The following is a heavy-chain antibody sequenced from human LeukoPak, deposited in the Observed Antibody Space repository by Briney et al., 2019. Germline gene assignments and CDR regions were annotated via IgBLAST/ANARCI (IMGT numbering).Heavy chain of an antibody. V-gene: IGHV4-59*08. Sequence: SETLSLTCTVSGGSMKSYYWTWIRQPPGKGLEWIGYIYYSGSTNYNPSLKSRVTISVDTSKNQFSLKLSSVTAADTAVYYCARQPSSGWSYYFDYWGQGTLVTVSS. J-gene: IGHJ4*02. CDR3: ARQPSSGWSYYFDY. D-gene: IGHD6-19*01. CDR1: GGSMKSYY. CDR2: IYYSGST.